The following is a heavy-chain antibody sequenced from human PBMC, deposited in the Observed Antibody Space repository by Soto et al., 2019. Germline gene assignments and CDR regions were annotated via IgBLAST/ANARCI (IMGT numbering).Heavy chain of an antibody. CDR2: VSYDGNNE. J-gene: IGHJ4*02. Sequence: QVQLVESGGGVVQPGRSLRLSCAASGFTFSSYGMHWVRQAPGKGLEWVAVVSYDGNNEYYADSVKDRFTISRDNSKNALNLQMTSLRAEETAMYYCAKTITTPAVSSYSRDSTGRGALIDYWGQGTLVIVSS. D-gene: IGHD3-3*01. CDR3: AKTITTPAVSSYSRDSTGRGALIDY. V-gene: IGHV3-30*18. CDR1: GFTFSSYG.